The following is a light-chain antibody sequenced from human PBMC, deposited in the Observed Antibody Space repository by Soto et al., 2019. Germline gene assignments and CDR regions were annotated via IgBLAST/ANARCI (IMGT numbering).Light chain of an antibody. J-gene: IGLJ1*01. CDR2: DVS. Sequence: QSVLTQPASVSGYPGQSITISCTGTSSDIGYYNYVSWYQRHPGKAPKVMIYDVSNRPSGVSNRFSGSKSANTAPLTISGLPAEDEADYHCSAYTTSSTVVFGSGTKGTVL. V-gene: IGLV2-14*03. CDR1: SSDIGYYNY. CDR3: SAYTTSSTVV.